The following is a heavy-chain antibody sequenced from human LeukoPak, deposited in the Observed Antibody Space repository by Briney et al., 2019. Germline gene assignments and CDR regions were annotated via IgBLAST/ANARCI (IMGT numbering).Heavy chain of an antibody. V-gene: IGHV1-8*03. J-gene: IGHJ5*02. CDR3: ARGPQMAKLRFLDMGFDP. D-gene: IGHD3-3*01. CDR2: MNPNSGNT. Sequence: GASVKVSCKASGYTFASYDINWVRQATGQGLEWMGWMNPNSGNTGYAQKFQGRVTITRNTSISTAYMELSSLRSEDTAVYYCARGPQMAKLRFLDMGFDPWGQGTLVTVSS. CDR1: GYTFASYD.